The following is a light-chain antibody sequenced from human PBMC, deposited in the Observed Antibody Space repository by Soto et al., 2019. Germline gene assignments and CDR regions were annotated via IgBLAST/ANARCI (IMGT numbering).Light chain of an antibody. CDR2: DVS. CDR3: SSYPRSNTPRYV. CDR1: SSDVGGYNY. J-gene: IGLJ1*01. V-gene: IGLV2-14*03. Sequence: QSVLTQSASVSGSPGQSITISCTGTSSDVGGYNYVSWYQHHPDKAPKLMIYDVSNRPSGVSNRFSGSKSGNTASLTISGLQAEDEADYYCSSYPRSNTPRYVFGTGTKLTVL.